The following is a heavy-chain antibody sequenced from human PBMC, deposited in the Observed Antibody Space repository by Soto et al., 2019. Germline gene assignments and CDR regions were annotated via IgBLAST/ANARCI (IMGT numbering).Heavy chain of an antibody. CDR1: GFTFSSYA. CDR3: ARDRYSSGWYSRFDAFDI. D-gene: IGHD6-19*01. Sequence: AGSLRLSGAASGFTFSSYAMHWVGQAPSKGLEWVAVISYDGSNKDYADSVKGRFTISRDNSKNTLYLQMNSLRAEDTAVYYCARDRYSSGWYSRFDAFDIWGQGTMVTVSS. CDR2: ISYDGSNK. V-gene: IGHV3-30-3*01. J-gene: IGHJ3*02.